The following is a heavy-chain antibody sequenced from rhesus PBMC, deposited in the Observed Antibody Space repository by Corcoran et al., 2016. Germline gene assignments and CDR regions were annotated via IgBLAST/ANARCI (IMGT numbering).Heavy chain of an antibody. CDR1: VYTFTSYY. CDR3: TRAPTVAPLDY. V-gene: IGHV1-180*01. Sequence: QVQLVQSGAEIKQPGASVKLSCKASVYTFTSYYLHLVRLAPGQGLEWKGLISPYNGKKGYAQNFQGRVTITTDTATSTGYMELSSLRSEDTAVYYCTRAPTVAPLDYWGQGVLVTVSS. D-gene: IGHD4-29*01. CDR2: ISPYNGKK. J-gene: IGHJ4*01.